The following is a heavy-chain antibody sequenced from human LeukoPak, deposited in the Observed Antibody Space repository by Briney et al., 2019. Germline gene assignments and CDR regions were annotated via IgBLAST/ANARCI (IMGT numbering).Heavy chain of an antibody. J-gene: IGHJ4*02. CDR1: GGSISSYY. D-gene: IGHD3-22*01. Sequence: SETLSPTCTVSGGSISSYYWSWIRQPPGKGLEWIGYIYYSGSTNYNPSLKSRVTISVDTSKNQFSLKLSSVTAADTAVYYCASMYYYDSSGPFGFDYRGQGTLVTVSS. CDR3: ASMYYYDSSGPFGFDY. V-gene: IGHV4-59*08. CDR2: IYYSGST.